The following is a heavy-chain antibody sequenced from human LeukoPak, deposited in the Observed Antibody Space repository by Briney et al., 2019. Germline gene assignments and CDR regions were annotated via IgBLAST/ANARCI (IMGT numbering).Heavy chain of an antibody. CDR2: ISWNSGSI. CDR1: GFTFDDYA. Sequence: PGESLTLSCAASGFTFDDYAMHWVRQAPGKGLEWVSGISWNSGSIGYADSVKGRFTISRDNAKNSLYLQMNSLRAEDTALYYCAKGGGDTDAFDIWGQGTMVTVSS. CDR3: AKGGGDTDAFDI. D-gene: IGHD3-16*01. V-gene: IGHV3-9*01. J-gene: IGHJ3*02.